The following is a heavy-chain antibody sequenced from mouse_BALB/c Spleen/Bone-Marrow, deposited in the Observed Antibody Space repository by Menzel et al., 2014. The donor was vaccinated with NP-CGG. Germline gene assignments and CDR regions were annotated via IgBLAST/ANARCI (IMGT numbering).Heavy chain of an antibody. J-gene: IGHJ3*01. CDR1: GFTFSSFG. CDR3: ARGAARATWFAY. D-gene: IGHD3-1*01. V-gene: IGHV5-17*02. CDR2: ISSGSSTI. Sequence: EVKLVESGGGLVQPGGSRKLSCAASGFTFSSFGMHWVRQAPEKGLEWVAYISSGSSTIYYADTVKGRFTISRDNPKNTLFLQMTSLRSGATAMYYCARGAARATWFAYWGQGTLVTVSA.